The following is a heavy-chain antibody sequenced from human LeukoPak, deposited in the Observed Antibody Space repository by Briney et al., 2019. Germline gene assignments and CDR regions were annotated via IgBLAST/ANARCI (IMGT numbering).Heavy chain of an antibody. Sequence: GGSLRLSCAASGFSFSSYGMHWVRQAPGKGLEWVAVIWYDGSEKYYADSVKGRFTISRDNSRNTLHLQMNSLRAEDTAVYYCARGPDCGGDCYWGQGTLVTVS. D-gene: IGHD2-21*02. J-gene: IGHJ4*02. CDR3: ARGPDCGGDCY. V-gene: IGHV3-33*01. CDR2: IWYDGSEK. CDR1: GFSFSSYG.